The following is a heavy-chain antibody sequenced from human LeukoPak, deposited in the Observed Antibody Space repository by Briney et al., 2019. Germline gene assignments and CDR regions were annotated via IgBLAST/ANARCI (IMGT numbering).Heavy chain of an antibody. J-gene: IGHJ3*02. CDR2: IYYSGST. CDR3: ARPYSGYEGAFDI. Sequence: SETLSLTCTVSGGSISSYYWSWIRQPTGKGLEWIGYIYYSGSTNYNPSLKSRVTISVDTSRNQFSLKLSSVTAADTAVYYCARPYSGYEGAFDIWGQGTMVTVSS. D-gene: IGHD5-12*01. CDR1: GGSISSYY. V-gene: IGHV4-59*01.